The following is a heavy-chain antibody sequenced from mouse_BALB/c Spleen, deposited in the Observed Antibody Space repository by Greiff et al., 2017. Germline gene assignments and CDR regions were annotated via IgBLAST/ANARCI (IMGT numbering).Heavy chain of an antibody. V-gene: IGHV5-17*02. J-gene: IGHJ2*01. CDR3: AREGDYYGRGGFDY. CDR1: GFTFSSFG. Sequence: EVKLVESGGGLVQPGGSRTLSCAASGFTFSSFGMHWVRQAPEKGLEWVAYISSGSSTIYYADTVKGRFTISRDNPKNTLFLQMTSLRSEDTAMYYCAREGDYYGRGGFDYWGQGTTLTVSS. CDR2: ISSGSSTI. D-gene: IGHD1-1*01.